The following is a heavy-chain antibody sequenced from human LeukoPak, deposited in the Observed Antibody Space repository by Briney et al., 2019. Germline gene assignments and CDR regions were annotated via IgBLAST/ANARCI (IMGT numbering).Heavy chain of an antibody. V-gene: IGHV3-21*01. D-gene: IGHD6-19*01. J-gene: IGHJ4*02. CDR3: ARDLFSSFNY. Sequence: GGSLRLSCAASGFTFSSYSMNWVRQAPGKGLEWVSSISSSSSYIYYADLVKGRFTISRDNAKNSLYLQMNSLRAEDTAVYYCARDLFSSFNYWGQGTLVTVSS. CDR1: GFTFSSYS. CDR2: ISSSSSYI.